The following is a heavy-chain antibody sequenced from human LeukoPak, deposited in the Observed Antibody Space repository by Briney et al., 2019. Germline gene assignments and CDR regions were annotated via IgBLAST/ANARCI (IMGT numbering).Heavy chain of an antibody. V-gene: IGHV3-11*01. CDR2: ISSSGTTI. CDR3: TRDRWGKYYFDY. Sequence: PGGSLRLSCAASGFPFSDFYMSWIRQAPGKGLEWVSYISSSGTTIYYADFVKGRFTISRDNAKNSLYLQMNNLRAEDTAVYYCTRDRWGKYYFDYWGQGTLVTVSS. D-gene: IGHD7-27*01. J-gene: IGHJ4*02. CDR1: GFPFSDFY.